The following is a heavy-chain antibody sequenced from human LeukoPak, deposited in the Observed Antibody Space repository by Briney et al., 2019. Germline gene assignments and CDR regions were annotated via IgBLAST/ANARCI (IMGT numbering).Heavy chain of an antibody. D-gene: IGHD6-13*01. CDR3: AKLSYSSSWYELDYYYYYGMDV. CDR1: GFTFSSYA. Sequence: GGSLRLSCAASGFTFSSYAMSWVRQAPGKGLEWVSAISGSGGSTYYADSVKGRFTISRDNSKNTLYLQMNSLRAEDTAVYYCAKLSYSSSWYELDYYYYYGMDVWGQGTTVTVSS. V-gene: IGHV3-23*01. CDR2: ISGSGGST. J-gene: IGHJ6*02.